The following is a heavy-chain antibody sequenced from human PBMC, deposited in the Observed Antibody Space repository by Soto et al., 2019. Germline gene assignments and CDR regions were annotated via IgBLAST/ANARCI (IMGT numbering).Heavy chain of an antibody. J-gene: IGHJ4*02. D-gene: IGHD3-22*01. Sequence: SETLSLTCAVSCGSISSSNWWSWVRQPPGKGLEWLGEIYHSGSTNYNTSLTSRVTISVDKSKNQFSLKLRSVTAAEMAVYYRARSGHYYDSSGYYSDYWGQGTLVTVSS. CDR1: CGSISSSNW. CDR2: IYHSGST. CDR3: ARSGHYYDSSGYYSDY. V-gene: IGHV4-4*02.